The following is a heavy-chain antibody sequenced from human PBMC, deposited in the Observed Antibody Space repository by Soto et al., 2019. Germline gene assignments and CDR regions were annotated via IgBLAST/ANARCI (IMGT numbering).Heavy chain of an antibody. V-gene: IGHV3-21*01. J-gene: IGHJ2*01. CDR2: ISTSGTYV. CDR3: ARGNYGSGSNQYWYFDL. CDR1: GFTFNTYN. D-gene: IGHD3-10*01. Sequence: EVQLVESGGGLVKPGGSLRLSCAASGFTFNTYNMNWVLQAPGKGLEWVSSISTSGTYVHYGDSVKGRFTISRDNAKNSLYLQMNSLRAEDTAVYYCARGNYGSGSNQYWYFDLWGRGTLVSVSS.